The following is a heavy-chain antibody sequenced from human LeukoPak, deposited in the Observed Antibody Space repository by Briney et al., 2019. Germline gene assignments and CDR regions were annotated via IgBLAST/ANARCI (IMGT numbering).Heavy chain of an antibody. CDR1: GYTFTSYD. CDR3: ARGRGEYYYDSSGSQGPLAY. CDR2: MNPNSGNT. D-gene: IGHD3-22*01. Sequence: ASVKVSCKASGYTFTSYDINWVRQATGQGLEWMGWMNPNSGNTGYAQKFQGRVTMTRNTSISTAYMELSSLRSEDTAVYYCARGRGEYYYDSSGSQGPLAYWGQGTLVTVSS. J-gene: IGHJ4*02. V-gene: IGHV1-8*01.